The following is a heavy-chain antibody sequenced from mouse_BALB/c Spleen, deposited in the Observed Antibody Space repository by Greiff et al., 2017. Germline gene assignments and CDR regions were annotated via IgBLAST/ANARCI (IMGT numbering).Heavy chain of an antibody. CDR2: IDPETGGT. V-gene: IGHV1-15*01. J-gene: IGHJ3*01. CDR3: TRRPLAY. Sequence: VQLQESGAELVRPGASVTLSCKASGYTFTDYEMHWVKQTPVHGLEWIGAIDPETGGTAYNQKFKGKATLTADKSSSTAYMELRSLTSEDSAVYYCTRRPLAYWGQGTLVTVSA. CDR1: GYTFTDYE.